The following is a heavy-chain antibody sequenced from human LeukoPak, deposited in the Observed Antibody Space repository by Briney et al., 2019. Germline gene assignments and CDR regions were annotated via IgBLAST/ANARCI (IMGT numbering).Heavy chain of an antibody. D-gene: IGHD3-3*01. Sequence: GASVKVSCKASGYTFTGYYMHWVRQAPGQGLEWMGRINPNSGGTNYAQKFQGRVTMTRDTSISTAYMELSRLRSDDTAVYYCARERLIWSGYSTFGYWGQGTLVTVSS. CDR1: GYTFTGYY. J-gene: IGHJ4*02. V-gene: IGHV1-2*06. CDR3: ARERLIWSGYSTFGY. CDR2: INPNSGGT.